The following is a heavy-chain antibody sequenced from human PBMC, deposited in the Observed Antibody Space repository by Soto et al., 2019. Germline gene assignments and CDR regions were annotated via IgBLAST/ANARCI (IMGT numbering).Heavy chain of an antibody. CDR1: GYTFTAYG. V-gene: IGHV1-18*04. J-gene: IGHJ4*02. CDR2: IATHDGSS. CDR3: ARNDGDDSTNF. Sequence: QVQLLQSGPEVKRPGASVKVSCQASGYTFTAYGLNWVRRAQGRGLEWMGRIATHDGSSVSAQRLQGRLTLTRDSFTSTAYMALGGLTSDDTGIYYCARNDGDDSTNFWGQGPLVTVAS. D-gene: IGHD3-22*01.